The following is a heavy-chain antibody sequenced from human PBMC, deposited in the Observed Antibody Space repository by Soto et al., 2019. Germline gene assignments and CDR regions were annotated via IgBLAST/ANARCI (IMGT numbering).Heavy chain of an antibody. Sequence: GGSLRLSCAASGFTFSSYGMHWVRQAPGKGLEWVAVISYDGSNKYYADSVKGRFTISRDNSKNTLYLQMNSLRAEDTAVYYCAKDPARGTPQYYYYGMDVWGQGTTVTVSS. CDR1: GFTFSSYG. V-gene: IGHV3-30*18. J-gene: IGHJ6*02. CDR3: AKDPARGTPQYYYYGMDV. D-gene: IGHD1-7*01. CDR2: ISYDGSNK.